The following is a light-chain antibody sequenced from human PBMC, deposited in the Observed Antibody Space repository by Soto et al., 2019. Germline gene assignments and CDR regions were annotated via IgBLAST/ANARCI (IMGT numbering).Light chain of an antibody. CDR2: ANS. V-gene: IGLV1-40*01. CDR1: GSNIGAGYD. CDR3: TAWDDRLRGWM. Sequence: QSVLTQPPSVSGSPGQRVAISCIGSGSNIGAGYDVHWYQQLPGAAPKLVIFANSNRPSGVPDRFSAFKAGKSASLAITGLQVEDEADYYCTAWDDRLRGWMFGGGTKVTVL. J-gene: IGLJ3*02.